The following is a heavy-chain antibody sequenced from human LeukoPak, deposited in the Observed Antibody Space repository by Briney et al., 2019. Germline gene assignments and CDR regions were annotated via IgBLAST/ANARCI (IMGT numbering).Heavy chain of an antibody. CDR1: GFTFSNAW. D-gene: IGHD2-8*01. Sequence: GGSLRLSCAASGFTFSNAWMSWVRQAPGKGLEWVSAVSDSGGRTYYTDSMKGRFTISRDNSKNSLHLQINSLRAEDTAVYYCATGPTKDAFDLWGQGTKVTVSS. V-gene: IGHV3-23*01. J-gene: IGHJ3*01. CDR2: VSDSGGRT. CDR3: ATGPTKDAFDL.